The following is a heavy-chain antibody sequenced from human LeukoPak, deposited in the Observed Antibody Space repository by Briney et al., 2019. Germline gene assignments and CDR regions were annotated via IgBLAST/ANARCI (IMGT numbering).Heavy chain of an antibody. D-gene: IGHD3-10*01. CDR3: ARDAPVVRGVIIAFDY. V-gene: IGHV1-46*01. CDR2: INPSGGST. Sequence: ASVKVSCKASGYTFTSYYMHWVRQAPGQGLEWMGIINPSGGSTSYAQKFQGRVTMTRDTPTSTVYMELSSLRSEDTAVYYCARDAPVVRGVIIAFDYWGQGTLVTVSS. CDR1: GYTFTSYY. J-gene: IGHJ4*02.